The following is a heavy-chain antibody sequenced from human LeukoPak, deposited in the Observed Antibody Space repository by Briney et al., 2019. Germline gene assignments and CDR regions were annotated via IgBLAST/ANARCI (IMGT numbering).Heavy chain of an antibody. Sequence: PGRSLRLSCAASGFTFSSYAMSWVRQAPGKGLEWVSAISGSGGSTYYADSVKGRFTISRDNSKNTLYLQMNSLRAEDTAVYYCAKMVLLTGYFDYWGQGTLVTVSS. D-gene: IGHD3-9*01. V-gene: IGHV3-23*01. CDR3: AKMVLLTGYFDY. J-gene: IGHJ4*02. CDR1: GFTFSSYA. CDR2: ISGSGGST.